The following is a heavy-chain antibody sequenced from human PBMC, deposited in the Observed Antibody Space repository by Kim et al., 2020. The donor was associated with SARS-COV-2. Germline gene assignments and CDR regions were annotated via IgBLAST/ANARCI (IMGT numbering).Heavy chain of an antibody. CDR2: INHSGST. D-gene: IGHD6-13*01. CDR3: ARRDASSWYRVSALDY. CDR1: GGSFSGYY. V-gene: IGHV4-34*01. J-gene: IGHJ4*02. Sequence: SETLSLTCAVYGGSFSGYYWSWIRQPPGKGLEWIGEINHSGSTNYNPSLKSRVTISVDTSKNQFSLKLSSVTAADTAVYYCARRDASSWYRVSALDYWGQGTLVTVSS.